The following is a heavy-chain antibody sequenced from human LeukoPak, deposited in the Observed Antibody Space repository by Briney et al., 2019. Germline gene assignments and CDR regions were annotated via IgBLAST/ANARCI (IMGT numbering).Heavy chain of an antibody. V-gene: IGHV4-34*01. CDR2: IHHTGAT. Sequence: NPSETLSLTCAVYGGSLSDYFWSCIRQPPGKGMEWIGEIHHTGATNYKPSLKSRVSISLDMSKNQLSLEMRSVTAADTAVYYCARGRLDYYYMDVWGRGTTVTVSS. CDR3: ARGRLDYYYMDV. J-gene: IGHJ6*03. CDR1: GGSLSDYF. D-gene: IGHD3-9*01.